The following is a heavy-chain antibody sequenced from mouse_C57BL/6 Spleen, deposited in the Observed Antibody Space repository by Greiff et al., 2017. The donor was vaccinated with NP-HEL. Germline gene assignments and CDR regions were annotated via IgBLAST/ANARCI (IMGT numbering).Heavy chain of an antibody. CDR3: TRGRYYYGSHWYFDV. CDR2: IDPETGGT. CDR1: GYTFTDYE. V-gene: IGHV1-15*01. Sequence: QVQLQQSGAELVRPGASVTLSCKASGYTFTDYEMHWVKQTPVHGLEWIGAIDPETGGTAYNQKFKGKAILTADKSSSTAYMELRSLTSEDSAVYYCTRGRYYYGSHWYFDVWGTGTTVTVSS. J-gene: IGHJ1*03. D-gene: IGHD1-1*01.